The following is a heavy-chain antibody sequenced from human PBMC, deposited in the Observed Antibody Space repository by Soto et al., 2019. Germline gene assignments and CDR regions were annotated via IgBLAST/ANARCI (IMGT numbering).Heavy chain of an antibody. Sequence: PGGSLRLSXSASGFTFSSYAMHWVRQAPGKALEYVSAISSNGGSTYYADSVKGRFTISRDNSKNTLYLQMSSLRAEDTAVYYCLKDHDPYDSSSWYYFDYWGQGTLVTVSS. CDR1: GFTFSSYA. J-gene: IGHJ4*02. V-gene: IGHV3-64D*06. CDR2: ISSNGGST. D-gene: IGHD6-13*01. CDR3: LKDHDPYDSSSWYYFDY.